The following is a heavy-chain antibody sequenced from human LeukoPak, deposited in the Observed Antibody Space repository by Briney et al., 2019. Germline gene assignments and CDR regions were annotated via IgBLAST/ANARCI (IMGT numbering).Heavy chain of an antibody. CDR1: GLTVTDNY. J-gene: IGHJ4*02. D-gene: IGHD2/OR15-2a*01. CDR2: IFPDGRT. Sequence: GGSLRLSCAASGLTVTDNYFSWVRQAPGKGLEWVSVIFPDGRTYHADSGKGRFTISRDRPKNRLLLQMNRLRADDTALYHCARTNTVYGDFDYWGQGILVTVSS. CDR3: ARTNTVYGDFDY. V-gene: IGHV3-53*01.